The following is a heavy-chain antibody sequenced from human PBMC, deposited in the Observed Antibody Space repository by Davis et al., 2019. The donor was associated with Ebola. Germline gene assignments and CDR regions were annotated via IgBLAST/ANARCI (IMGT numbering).Heavy chain of an antibody. CDR3: ARDLGMIAAAGILDY. J-gene: IGHJ4*02. CDR1: GGTFSSYT. CDR2: IIPILGIA. Sequence: SVKVSCKASGGTFSSYTISWVRQAPGQGLEWMGRIIPILGIANYAQKFQGRVTITADKSTSTAYMELRSLRSDDPAVYYCARDLGMIAAAGILDYWGQGTLVTVSS. D-gene: IGHD6-13*01. V-gene: IGHV1-69*04.